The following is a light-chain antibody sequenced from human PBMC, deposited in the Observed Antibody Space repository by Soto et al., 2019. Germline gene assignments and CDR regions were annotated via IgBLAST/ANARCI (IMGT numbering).Light chain of an antibody. CDR2: DAS. Sequence: EIVLTQSPGTLSLSPGERATLSCRASQSVSNYLAWYQQKPGQAPRLLIYDASTRATGIPARFSGSGSGTEFTLTISSLQSEDFAIYYCQQYHNWPPITFGQGTRLEIK. CDR1: QSVSNY. CDR3: QQYHNWPPIT. V-gene: IGKV3D-15*01. J-gene: IGKJ5*01.